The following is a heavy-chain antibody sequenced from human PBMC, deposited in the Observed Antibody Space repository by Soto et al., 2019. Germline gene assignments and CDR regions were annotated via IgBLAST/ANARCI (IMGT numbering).Heavy chain of an antibody. D-gene: IGHD1-26*01. V-gene: IGHV3-33*01. CDR3: LRRRGSYHIDF. CDR2: IWYDGSNK. J-gene: IGHJ4*02. Sequence: QVQLVESGGGVVQPGRSLRLSCAASGFTFSSYGIHWVRQAPGKGLEWVAVIWYDGSNKYYADSVKGRFTISRDNSKNKQYLQINNQRAEGTGVYYFLRRRGSYHIDFLGQGTLVT. CDR1: GFTFSSYG.